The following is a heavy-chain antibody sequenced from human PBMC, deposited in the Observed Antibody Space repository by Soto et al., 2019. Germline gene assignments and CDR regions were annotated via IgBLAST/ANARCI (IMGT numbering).Heavy chain of an antibody. J-gene: IGHJ4*02. Sequence: QVQLVESGGGVVQPGRSLRLSCAASGFTFSSYAMHWVRQAPGKGLEWVAVISYDGSDKYYADSVKGRFTISRDNSKKTLNLQRSSLRADDTAVYYCAKALGELSPESYDYWGQGTLITVSS. D-gene: IGHD3-16*02. CDR1: GFTFSSYA. V-gene: IGHV3-30*18. CDR3: AKALGELSPESYDY. CDR2: ISYDGSDK.